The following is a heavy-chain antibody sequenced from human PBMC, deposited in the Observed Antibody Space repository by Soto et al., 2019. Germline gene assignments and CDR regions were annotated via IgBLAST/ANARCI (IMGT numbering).Heavy chain of an antibody. CDR1: GDSVSSSSYY. D-gene: IGHD5-12*01. CDR2: IHHSGTT. J-gene: IGHJ5*02. CDR3: ASGLGYKA. Sequence: QVQLQESGPGLVKPSQTLSLTCTVSGDSVSSSSYYWSWIRQHPGKGPEWIGYIHHSGTTYYNPSLKRRITLSVDTSKNQFSLRLSSVTAADTAVYYCASGLGYKAWGQGTLVTVSS. V-gene: IGHV4-31*03.